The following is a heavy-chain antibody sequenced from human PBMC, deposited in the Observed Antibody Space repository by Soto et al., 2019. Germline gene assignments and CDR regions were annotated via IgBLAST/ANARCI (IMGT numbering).Heavy chain of an antibody. Sequence: GGSLRLSCAASGFTVSSNYMSWVRQAPGKGLEWVSVIYSGGSTYYADSVKGRFTISRDNSKNTLYLQMNSLRAEDTAVYYCARGAPSGYDILTGYSPPYYFDYWGQGTLVTVSS. D-gene: IGHD3-9*01. J-gene: IGHJ4*02. CDR1: GFTVSSNY. V-gene: IGHV3-66*01. CDR3: ARGAPSGYDILTGYSPPYYFDY. CDR2: IYSGGST.